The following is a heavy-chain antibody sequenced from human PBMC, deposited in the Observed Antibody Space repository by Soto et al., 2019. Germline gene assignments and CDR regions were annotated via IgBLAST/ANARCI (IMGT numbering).Heavy chain of an antibody. J-gene: IGHJ5*02. CDR2: ISSSSTYI. D-gene: IGHD1-26*01. Sequence: PGGSLRLSCAASGFTFSSYSMNWVRQAPGKGLEWVSSISSSSTYIYYADSVKGRFTISRDNAKNSLYLQMNSLRAEDTALYYCTRGKDMVGATTRYNWFDPWGQGTLVTVSS. CDR3: TRGKDMVGATTRYNWFDP. V-gene: IGHV3-21*01. CDR1: GFTFSSYS.